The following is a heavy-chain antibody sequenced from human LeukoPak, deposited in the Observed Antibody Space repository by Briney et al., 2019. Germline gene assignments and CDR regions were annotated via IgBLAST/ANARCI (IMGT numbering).Heavy chain of an antibody. Sequence: GSLRLSCVASGFTFSSYALSWVRQAPGKGLEWVSAISGSGDTTFYADSVKGRFTISRDNSKNTLYLQTSSLRADDTAVYYCTRGYVTRGESFDPWGQGTLVTVSS. CDR2: ISGSGDTT. J-gene: IGHJ5*02. D-gene: IGHD2-2*01. CDR3: TRGYVTRGESFDP. CDR1: GFTFSSYA. V-gene: IGHV3-23*01.